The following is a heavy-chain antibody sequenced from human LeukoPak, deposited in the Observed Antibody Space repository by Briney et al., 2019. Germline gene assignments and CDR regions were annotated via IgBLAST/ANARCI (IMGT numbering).Heavy chain of an antibody. CDR1: GGSISSYY. CDR2: VYTSGST. CDR3: ARGQYYYDSSGYYWNDAFDI. J-gene: IGHJ3*02. D-gene: IGHD3-22*01. V-gene: IGHV4-4*07. Sequence: SETLSLTCTVSGGSISSYYWSWIRQPAGKGLEWIGRVYTSGSTNYNPSLKSRVTMSVDTSKNQFSLKLSSVTAEDTAVYYCARGQYYYDSSGYYWNDAFDIWGQGTMVTVSS.